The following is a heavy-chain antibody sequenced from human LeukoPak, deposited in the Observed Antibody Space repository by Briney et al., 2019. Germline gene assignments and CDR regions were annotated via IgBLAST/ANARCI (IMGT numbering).Heavy chain of an antibody. CDR1: GYSFTSYW. V-gene: IGHV5-51*01. CDR2: IYPGDSDT. Sequence: GGSLQISCKGSGYSFTSYWIGWVRPMPGKGLEWMGIIYPGDSDTRYSPSFQGQVTISADKSISTAYLQWSSLKASDTAMYYCARHQVAATEWMIDYWGQGTLVTVSS. J-gene: IGHJ4*02. D-gene: IGHD2-15*01. CDR3: ARHQVAATEWMIDY.